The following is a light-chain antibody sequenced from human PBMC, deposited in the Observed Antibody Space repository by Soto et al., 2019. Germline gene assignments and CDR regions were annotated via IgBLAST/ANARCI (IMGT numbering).Light chain of an antibody. Sequence: QSVLTQPPSVSGAPGQRVTFSCIGSSSNIGADHDVHWYQQLPGTAPKLLIYGNVYRPSGVPDRFSGSKSGASAALAITGLQAEDEADYYCQSYDSSLGFVFGTGTKLTVL. CDR1: SSNIGADHD. V-gene: IGLV1-40*01. J-gene: IGLJ1*01. CDR3: QSYDSSLGFV. CDR2: GNV.